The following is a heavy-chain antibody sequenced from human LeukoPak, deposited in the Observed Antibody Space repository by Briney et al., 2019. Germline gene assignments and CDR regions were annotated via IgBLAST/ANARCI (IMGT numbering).Heavy chain of an antibody. D-gene: IGHD1-7*01. CDR2: ISGSGGST. V-gene: IGHV3-23*01. CDR3: ARLMGTVTTYDF. J-gene: IGHJ4*02. CDR1: GFTFSSYA. Sequence: PGGSLRLPCAASGFTFSSYAMSWVRQAPGKGLEWVSAISGSGGSTYYADSVKGRSTISRDNSKNTLYLQMNSLRAEDTAVYFCARLMGTVTTYDFWGQGTLVRVSS.